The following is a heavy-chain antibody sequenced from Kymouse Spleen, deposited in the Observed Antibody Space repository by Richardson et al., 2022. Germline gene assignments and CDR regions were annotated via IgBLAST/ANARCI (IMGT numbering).Heavy chain of an antibody. CDR2: IRSKANSYAT. CDR1: GFTFSGSA. V-gene: IGHV3-73*02. Sequence: EVQLVESGGGLVQPGGSLKLSCAASGFTFSGSAMHWVRQASGKGLEWVGRIRSKANSYATAYAASVKGRFTISRDDSKNTAYLQMNSLKTEDTAVYYCTLSIAARPDYFDYWGQGTLVTVSS. CDR3: TLSIAARPDYFDY. D-gene: IGHD6-6*01. J-gene: IGHJ4*02.